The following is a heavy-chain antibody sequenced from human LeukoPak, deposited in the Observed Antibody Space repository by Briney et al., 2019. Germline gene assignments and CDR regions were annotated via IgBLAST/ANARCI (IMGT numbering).Heavy chain of an antibody. V-gene: IGHV4-59*08. CDR3: ARTQGRSAFDI. CDR1: GGSISSYY. Sequence: SETLSLTCTVSGGSISSYYWSWIRQPPGKGLEWIGYVYYSGSTNYNPSLKSRVTISVDTSRNQFSLKLSSVTAADTAVYYCARTQGRSAFDIWGQGTMVTVSS. J-gene: IGHJ3*02. CDR2: VYYSGST.